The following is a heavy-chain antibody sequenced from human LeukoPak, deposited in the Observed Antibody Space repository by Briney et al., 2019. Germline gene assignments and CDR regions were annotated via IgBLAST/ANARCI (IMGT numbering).Heavy chain of an antibody. V-gene: IGHV4-34*01. J-gene: IGHJ4*02. CDR3: ARVGYCGDDCYPFDY. Sequence: SETLSLTCAIYGGSFSGYYWSWIRQPPGKGLEWVEEINHRGSTNYNPSLKSRVTISVDTSRNRFSLELSSVTAADTAVYYCARVGYCGDDCYPFDYWGQGTLTTISS. D-gene: IGHD2-21*02. CDR2: INHRGST. CDR1: GGSFSGYY.